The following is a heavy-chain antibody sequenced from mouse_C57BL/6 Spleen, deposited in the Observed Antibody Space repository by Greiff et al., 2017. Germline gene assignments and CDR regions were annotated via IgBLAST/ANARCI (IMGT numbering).Heavy chain of an antibody. CDR2: IRNKANNHAT. J-gene: IGHJ2*01. D-gene: IGHD4-1*01. V-gene: IGHV6-6*01. Sequence: EVMLVESGGGLVQPGGSMKLSCAASGFTFSDAWMDWVRQSPEKGLEWVAEIRNKANNHATYYAESVNGRFTISRDDSKSRVSLQMNSLRAEDTGIYYCTRGNWGRFDYWGQGTTLSVSS. CDR1: GFTFSDAW. CDR3: TRGNWGRFDY.